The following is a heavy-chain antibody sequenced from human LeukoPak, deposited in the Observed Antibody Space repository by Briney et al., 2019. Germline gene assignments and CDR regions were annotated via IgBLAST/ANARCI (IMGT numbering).Heavy chain of an antibody. D-gene: IGHD3-22*01. J-gene: IGHJ4*02. V-gene: IGHV1-2*06. CDR3: ARDALVIYDTSGYYL. CDR2: INPNSGGT. Sequence: ASVKVSCKASGYTFTGYYMHWVRQAPGQGLEWMGRINPNSGGTNYAQKFQGRVTMTRDTSISTAYMELSRLRSDDTAVYYCARDALVIYDTSGYYLWGQGTLVTVSS. CDR1: GYTFTGYY.